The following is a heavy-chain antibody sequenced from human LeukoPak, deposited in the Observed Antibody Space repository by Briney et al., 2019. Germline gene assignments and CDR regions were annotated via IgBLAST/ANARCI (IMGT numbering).Heavy chain of an antibody. Sequence: GGSLRLSCEASGFIFSTCGMSWVRQAPGKGLEWVSGIRGSGSNTDYVGSVKGRFAISRDNSKNTLYLQMNSLRAEDTAVYYCAKGLRELWGDAFDLWGQGTMVTVSS. D-gene: IGHD5-12*01. J-gene: IGHJ3*01. CDR3: AKGLRELWGDAFDL. V-gene: IGHV3-23*01. CDR2: IRGSGSNT. CDR1: GFIFSTCG.